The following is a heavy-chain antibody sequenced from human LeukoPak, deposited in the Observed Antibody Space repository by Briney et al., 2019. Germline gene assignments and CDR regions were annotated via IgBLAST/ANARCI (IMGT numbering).Heavy chain of an antibody. CDR2: IYYSGST. V-gene: IGHV4-59*01. CDR1: GGSISSYY. Sequence: SETLSLTCTVSGGSISSYYWSWIRQPPGKGLEWIGYIYYSGSTNYNPSLKSRVTISVDTSKNQFSLKLSSVTAADTAVYYCARGVGDSSSWYHYYYYGMDVWGQGTTVTVSS. CDR3: ARGVGDSSSWYHYYYYGMDV. J-gene: IGHJ6*02. D-gene: IGHD6-13*01.